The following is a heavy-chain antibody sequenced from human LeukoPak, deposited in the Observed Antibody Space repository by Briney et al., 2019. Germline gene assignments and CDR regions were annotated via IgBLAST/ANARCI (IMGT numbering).Heavy chain of an antibody. CDR1: GGTFSSYA. Sequence: GASVKVSCKASGGTFSSYAISWVRQAPGQGLEWMGRIIPILGIANYAQKFQGRVTITADNSTSTAYMELSSLRSEDTAVYYCARYCSSTSCPTRYYYYGMDVWGQGTTVTVSS. CDR3: ARYCSSTSCPTRYYYYGMDV. D-gene: IGHD2-2*01. CDR2: IIPILGIA. J-gene: IGHJ6*02. V-gene: IGHV1-69*04.